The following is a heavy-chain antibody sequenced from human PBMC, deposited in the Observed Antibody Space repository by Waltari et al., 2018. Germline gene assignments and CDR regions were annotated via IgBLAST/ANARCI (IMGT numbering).Heavy chain of an antibody. CDR2: IYYSGST. V-gene: IGHV4-59*01. J-gene: IGHJ6*02. Sequence: QVQLQESGPGLVKPSETLSLTCTVSGGSISSYYWSWIRQPPGKGLEWIGYIYYSGSTNYNPSLKSRVTISVDTSKNQFSLKLSSVTAADTAVYYCARDRIIAARPYYYYGMDVWGQGTTVTVSS. CDR1: GGSISSYY. D-gene: IGHD6-6*01. CDR3: ARDRIIAARPYYYYGMDV.